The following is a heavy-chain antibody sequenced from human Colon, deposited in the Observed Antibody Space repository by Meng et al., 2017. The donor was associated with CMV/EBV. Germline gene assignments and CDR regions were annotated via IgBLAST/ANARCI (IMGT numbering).Heavy chain of an antibody. V-gene: IGHV3-21*06. Sequence: GESLKISCAASGFTFSSYTMNWVRQAPGKGLEWVSSISSSSSYIFYADALKGRFTVSRDNAKDSVYLQMNSLRAEDTATYYCARGTWFDPWGQGTLVTVSS. CDR1: GFTFSSYT. CDR3: ARGTWFDP. J-gene: IGHJ5*02. CDR2: ISSSSSYI.